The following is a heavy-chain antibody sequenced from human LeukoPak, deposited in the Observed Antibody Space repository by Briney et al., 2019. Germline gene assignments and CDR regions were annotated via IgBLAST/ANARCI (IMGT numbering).Heavy chain of an antibody. CDR3: ARDGYYYYYMDV. V-gene: IGHV3-66*01. Sequence: GGSLRLSCAASGITVSSTYMSWVRQAPGKGLEWVSVIYSGGDTYYADSVKGRFTISRDNAKNSLYLQMNSLRAEDTAVYYCARDGYYYYYMDVWGKGTTVTVSS. CDR1: GITVSSTY. J-gene: IGHJ6*03. CDR2: IYSGGDT.